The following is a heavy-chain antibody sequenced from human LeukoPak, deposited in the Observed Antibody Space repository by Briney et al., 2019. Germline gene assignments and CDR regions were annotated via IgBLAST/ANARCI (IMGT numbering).Heavy chain of an antibody. CDR2: INPNSGGT. CDR1: GYTFTGYY. D-gene: IGHD6-13*01. CDR3: ARGNEQLGYYYYYYMDV. Sequence: GASVKVSCKASGYTFTGYYMHWVRQAPGQGLEWMGRINPNSGGTNYAQKFQGRVTMTRDTSISTAYMKLSRLRSDDTAVYYCARGNEQLGYYYYYYMDVWGKGTTVTVSS. V-gene: IGHV1-2*06. J-gene: IGHJ6*03.